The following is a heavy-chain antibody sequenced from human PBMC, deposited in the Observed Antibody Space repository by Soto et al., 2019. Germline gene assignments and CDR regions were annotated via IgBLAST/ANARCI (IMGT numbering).Heavy chain of an antibody. CDR3: ATPVSSGYQGLEV. V-gene: IGHV4-39*01. Sequence: EPLSLTAIVSGGFMSSGIYVWAWIRQPPGKGLEWIGSIYSSGSTYYSPPLRSRVALSVDTSKNRFYVKLSSVTAADTAVYYWATPVSSGYQGLEVWGQGTMVTVSS. CDR1: GGFMSSGIYV. J-gene: IGHJ3*01. D-gene: IGHD3-22*01. CDR2: IYSSGST.